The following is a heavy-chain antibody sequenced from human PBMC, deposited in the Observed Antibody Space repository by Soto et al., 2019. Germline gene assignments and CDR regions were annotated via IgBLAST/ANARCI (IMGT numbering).Heavy chain of an antibody. J-gene: IGHJ5*01. CDR2: IFHSESP. CDR1: GDSITSSDW. D-gene: IGHD6-19*01. Sequence: SETLSLTCTVSGDSITSSDWWNWVRQPPGKGLEWIGEIFHSESPSYSPSLRGRVTISLDKSKNQFSLRLSSVTAADTAVYYCARVSDSSGWNWFDSWGQGTLVTVSS. CDR3: ARVSDSSGWNWFDS. V-gene: IGHV4-4*02.